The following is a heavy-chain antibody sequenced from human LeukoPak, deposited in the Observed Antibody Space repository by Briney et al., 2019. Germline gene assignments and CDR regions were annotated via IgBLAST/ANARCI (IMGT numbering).Heavy chain of an antibody. D-gene: IGHD3-3*01. CDR3: ARSLPSYDFWRNYYMDV. CDR1: GFTFSNYN. J-gene: IGHJ6*03. V-gene: IGHV3-48*01. Sequence: PGGSLRLSCVASGFTFSNYNMNWVRQAPGKGLEWVSDISSSSRAIYYADSVKGRFTISRDNAKNSLYLQMNSLRAEDTAVYYCARSLPSYDFWRNYYMDVWGKGTTVTVSS. CDR2: ISSSSRAI.